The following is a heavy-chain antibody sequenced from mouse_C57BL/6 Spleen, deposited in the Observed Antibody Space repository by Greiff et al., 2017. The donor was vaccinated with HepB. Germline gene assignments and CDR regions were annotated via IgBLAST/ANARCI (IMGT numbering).Heavy chain of an antibody. CDR3: TGDYYGSSYIDY. J-gene: IGHJ2*01. CDR2: IYPGNSDT. CDR1: GYTFTSYW. Sequence: VQLQQSGTVLARPGASVKMSCKTSGYTFTSYWMHWVKQRPGQGPEWIGAIYPGNSDTSYNQKFKGKAKLTAVTSASTAYMELSSLTNEDSAVYYCTGDYYGSSYIDYWGQGTTLTVSS. D-gene: IGHD1-1*01. V-gene: IGHV1-5*01.